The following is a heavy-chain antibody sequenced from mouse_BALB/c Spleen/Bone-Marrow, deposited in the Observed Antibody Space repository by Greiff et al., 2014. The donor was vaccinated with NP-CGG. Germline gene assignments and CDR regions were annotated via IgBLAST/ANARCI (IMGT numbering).Heavy chain of an antibody. CDR1: GYAFTNYL. V-gene: IGHV1-54*01. D-gene: IGHD3-2*01. CDR3: ARETGRGFSY. CDR2: SNPGSGGT. J-gene: IGHJ3*01. Sequence: VMLVESGAELVRPGTSVKVSCKASGYAFTNYLIEWIKQRPGQGLEWIGVSNPGSGGTNYNEKFKGKATLTADKSSSTAYMQLSSLTSDGSAVYFCARETGRGFSYLGQGTLVTVSA.